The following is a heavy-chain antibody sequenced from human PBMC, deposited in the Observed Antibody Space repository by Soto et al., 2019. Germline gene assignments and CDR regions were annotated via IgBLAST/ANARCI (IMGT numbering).Heavy chain of an antibody. J-gene: IGHJ6*02. V-gene: IGHV3-48*02. CDR2: IRTSTSTI. CDR1: GFIFSTYS. Sequence: EVQLVESGGGMVQPGGSLRLSCAASGFIFSTYSMNWVRQAPGKGLEWVSYIRTSTSTIYYADSVKGRFTISRDNAKNSLYLQMNSLRDEDTAVYFCARDGRARSAYSSDYYDFSGMDVWGQGNTVTVAS. CDR3: ARDGRARSAYSSDYYDFSGMDV. D-gene: IGHD3-3*01.